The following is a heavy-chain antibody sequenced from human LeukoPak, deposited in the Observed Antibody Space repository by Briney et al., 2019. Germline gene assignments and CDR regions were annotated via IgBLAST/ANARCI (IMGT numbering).Heavy chain of an antibody. CDR3: STDPRLLMY. Sequence: PWGSLRLSCVVSGFSISGSYMTWIRQTPGKGLEWLAYISGSGSDIYFADSVKGRFTISRDNAKNSLYLQMNSLRPEDTALYYCSTDPRLLMYCGHGTLVTVSS. J-gene: IGHJ4*01. D-gene: IGHD2-8*01. CDR2: ISGSGSDI. CDR1: GFSISGSY. V-gene: IGHV3-11*01.